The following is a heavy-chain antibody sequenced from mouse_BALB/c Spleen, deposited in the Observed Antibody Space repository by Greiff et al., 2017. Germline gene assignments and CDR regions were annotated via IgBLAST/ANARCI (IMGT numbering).Heavy chain of an antibody. Sequence: QVQLKQSGAELVRPGTSVKVSCKASGYAFTNYLIEWVKQRPGQGLEWIGVINPGSGGTNYNEKFKGKATLTADKSSSTAYMQLSSLTSDDSAVCFCARGGLYGNYDAMDYWGQGTSVTVSS. D-gene: IGHD2-1*01. CDR2: INPGSGGT. V-gene: IGHV1-54*01. J-gene: IGHJ4*01. CDR3: ARGGLYGNYDAMDY. CDR1: GYAFTNYL.